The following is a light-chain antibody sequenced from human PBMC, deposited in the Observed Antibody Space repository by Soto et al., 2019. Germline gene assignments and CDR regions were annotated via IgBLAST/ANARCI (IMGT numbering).Light chain of an antibody. V-gene: IGKV1-39*01. Sequence: IQMTQFPSSLSASVGDTVTITCRASQFISTHLSWYRHKPGRGPELLIQAASSLLSGVPSRFSGSASEADFTLTITALQPEDFATYFCQQSHSIPITFGQGTRLEIK. CDR3: QQSHSIPIT. CDR2: AAS. J-gene: IGKJ5*01. CDR1: QFISTH.